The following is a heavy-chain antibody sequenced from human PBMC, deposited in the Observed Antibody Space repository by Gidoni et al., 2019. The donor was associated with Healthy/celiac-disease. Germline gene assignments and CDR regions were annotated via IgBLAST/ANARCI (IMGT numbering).Heavy chain of an antibody. CDR2: ISSSGST. V-gene: IGHV4-30-4*01. J-gene: IGHJ4*02. D-gene: IGHD2-21*02. Sequence: QVQLQESGPGLVKPSQTLSLTCTVSGGSISSGDYYWSWIRQPPGKGLEWVGDISSSGSTYYNPSLKSRVTISVDTSKHQFSRRLSSVTAADTAVYYCARVATGTSDYWGQGTLVTVSS. CDR1: GGSISSGDYY. CDR3: ARVATGTSDY.